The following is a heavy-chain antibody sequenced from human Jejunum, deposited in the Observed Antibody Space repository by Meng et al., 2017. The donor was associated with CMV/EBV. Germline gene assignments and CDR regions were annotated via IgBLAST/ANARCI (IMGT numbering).Heavy chain of an antibody. D-gene: IGHD3-3*01. CDR2: IYYSGST. CDR3: ARGSRITIFGVVTMPFDY. Sequence: ISSYYWSWIRQPPGKGLEWIGYIYYSGSTNYNPSLKSRVTISVDTSKNQFSLKLSSVTAADTAVYYCARGSRITIFGVVTMPFDYWGQGTLVTVSS. J-gene: IGHJ4*02. V-gene: IGHV4-59*01. CDR1: ISSYY.